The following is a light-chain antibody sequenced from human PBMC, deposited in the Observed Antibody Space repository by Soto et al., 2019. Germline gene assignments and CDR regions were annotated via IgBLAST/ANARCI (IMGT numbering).Light chain of an antibody. CDR3: QQYGSSPLT. J-gene: IGKJ4*01. Sequence: EIVLTQSPGTLSLSPGERATLSCRASQSVSSSYLAWYQQKPGQAPRLLIYCASSRATGIPDRFSGSGSGIDFTITISRLEPEDFAVYYCQQYGSSPLTFGGGTKVEI. CDR2: CAS. V-gene: IGKV3-20*01. CDR1: QSVSSSY.